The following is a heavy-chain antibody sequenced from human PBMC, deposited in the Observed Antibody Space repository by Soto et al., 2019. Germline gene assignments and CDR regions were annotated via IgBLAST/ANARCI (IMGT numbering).Heavy chain of an antibody. D-gene: IGHD2-15*01. CDR1: GYSFTTYW. J-gene: IGHJ4*02. CDR2: IYPGDLDT. V-gene: IGHV5-51*01. CDR3: ARHFRRSSPSDY. Sequence: GESLKISCKGSGYSFTTYWIAWVRQMPGKGLEGMGIIYPGDLDTGYSPSFQGQVTISADKSISITYLHWSSLKASANAIYYCARHFRRSSPSDYWGQGTLVTVSS.